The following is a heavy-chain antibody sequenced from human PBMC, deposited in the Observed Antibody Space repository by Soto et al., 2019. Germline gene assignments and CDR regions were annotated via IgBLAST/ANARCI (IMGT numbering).Heavy chain of an antibody. V-gene: IGHV1-18*01. CDR3: ARDAILLWFGESQYYFDY. CDR1: GYTFTSYG. J-gene: IGHJ4*02. Sequence: QVQLVQSGAEVKKPGASVKVSCKASGYTFTSYGISWVRQAPGQGLEWMGWISAYNGNTNYAQKLQGRVTMTTDTSTSTAYMELRSLRSDDTDVYYCARDAILLWFGESQYYFDYWGQGTLVTVSS. D-gene: IGHD3-10*01. CDR2: ISAYNGNT.